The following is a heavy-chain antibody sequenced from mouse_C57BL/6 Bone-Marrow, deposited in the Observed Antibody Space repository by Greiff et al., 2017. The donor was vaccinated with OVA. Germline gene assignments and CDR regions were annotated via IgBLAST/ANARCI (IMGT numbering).Heavy chain of an antibody. CDR3: AREEVIYDGYYGWYFDV. CDR2: IDPSDSYT. Sequence: QVHVKQPGAELVKPGASVKLSCKASGYTFTSYWMQWVKQRPGQGLEWIGEIDPSDSYTNYNQKFKGKATLTVDTSSSTAYMQLSSLTSEDSAVYYCAREEVIYDGYYGWYFDVWGTGTTVTVSS. CDR1: GYTFTSYW. D-gene: IGHD2-3*01. V-gene: IGHV1-50*01. J-gene: IGHJ1*03.